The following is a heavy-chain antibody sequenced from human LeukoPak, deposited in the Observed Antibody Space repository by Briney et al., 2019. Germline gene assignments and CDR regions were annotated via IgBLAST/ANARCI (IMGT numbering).Heavy chain of an antibody. CDR1: GYTFTGYF. CDR3: ARVHATGYFSLDLGY. J-gene: IGHJ4*02. Sequence: ASVKVSCKASGYTFTGYFMHWVRQAPGQGLDWMGWINPNTGGTKYAQKFQGRVTIPRDTSIGTAYMELSTVTSDDTAVYFCARVHATGYFSLDLGYWGQGTLVTVSS. V-gene: IGHV1-2*02. CDR2: INPNTGGT. D-gene: IGHD3-9*01.